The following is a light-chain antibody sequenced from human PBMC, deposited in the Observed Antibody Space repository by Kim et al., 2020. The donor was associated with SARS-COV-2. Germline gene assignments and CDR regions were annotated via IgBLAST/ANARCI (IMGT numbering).Light chain of an antibody. Sequence: AAGKTARITCGGNSMGSKSGHRHQQRTGQAPVLVLYYDSARPSGIPERFSGSNSGNTATLTISRVEAGDEDDYYCQVWDSSSDHPVFGGGTQLTVL. CDR1: SMGSKS. V-gene: IGLV3-21*04. CDR3: QVWDSSSDHPV. J-gene: IGLJ3*02. CDR2: YDS.